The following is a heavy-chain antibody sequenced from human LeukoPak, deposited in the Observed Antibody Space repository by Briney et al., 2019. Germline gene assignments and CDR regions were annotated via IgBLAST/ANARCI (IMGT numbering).Heavy chain of an antibody. Sequence: PSETLSLNCSVSGGSISSYYWSWIRQPPGKGLEWIGYIYYSGSTNYNPSLKSRVTTSLDTSKNQFSLKLTSVTAADTAVYYCATFRPYDSSGPTPFDIWGQGTMVTVSS. V-gene: IGHV4-59*01. J-gene: IGHJ3*02. CDR3: ATFRPYDSSGPTPFDI. CDR2: IYYSGST. D-gene: IGHD3-22*01. CDR1: GGSISSYY.